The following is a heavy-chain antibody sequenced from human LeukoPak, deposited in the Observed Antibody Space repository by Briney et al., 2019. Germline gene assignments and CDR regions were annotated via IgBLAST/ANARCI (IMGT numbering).Heavy chain of an antibody. Sequence: SQTLSLTCAVSGGSISSAGYSWSWIRQPPGKGLEWLGYIYHSGSTYYNSSLKSRVTISVDRSKNQFSLKLTSVTAADTAVYYCARLGRYDYFFDYWGQGTLVAVSS. J-gene: IGHJ4*02. D-gene: IGHD3-16*01. V-gene: IGHV4-30-2*01. CDR2: IYHSGST. CDR3: ARLGRYDYFFDY. CDR1: GGSISSAGYS.